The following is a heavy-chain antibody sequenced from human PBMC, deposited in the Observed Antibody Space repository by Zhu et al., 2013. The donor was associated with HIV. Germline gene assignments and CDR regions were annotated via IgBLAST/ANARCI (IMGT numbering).Heavy chain of an antibody. CDR3: ARIRELKWFDP. CDR1: GYSISSGHY. D-gene: IGHD1-26*01. CDR2: IYHSGST. J-gene: IGHJ5*02. V-gene: IGHV4-38-2*02. Sequence: VQLQESGPGLVKPSETLSLTCTVSGYSISSGHYWAWIRQPPGKGLEWIGSIYHSGSTYYNPSLKSRVTISVDTSKNQFSLKLSSVTAADTAVYYCARIRELKWFDPWGQGTLVTVSS.